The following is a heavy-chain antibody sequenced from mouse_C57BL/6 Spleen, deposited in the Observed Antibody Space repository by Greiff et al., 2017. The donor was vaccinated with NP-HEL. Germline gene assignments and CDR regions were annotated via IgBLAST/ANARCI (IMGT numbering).Heavy chain of an antibody. J-gene: IGHJ2*01. CDR3: ARDRGLRRVLAFDY. V-gene: IGHV3-6*01. CDR1: GYSITSGYY. D-gene: IGHD2-4*01. CDR2: ISYDGSN. Sequence: ESGPGLVKPSQSLSLTCSVTGYSITSGYYWNWIRQFPGNKLEWMGYISYDGSNNYNPSLKNRISITRDTSKNQFFLKLNSVTTEDTATYYCARDRGLRRVLAFDYWGQGTTLTVSS.